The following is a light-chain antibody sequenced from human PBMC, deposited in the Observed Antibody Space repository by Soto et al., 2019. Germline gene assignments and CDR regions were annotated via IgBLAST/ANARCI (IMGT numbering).Light chain of an antibody. J-gene: IGKJ1*01. V-gene: IGKV3-20*01. CDR1: QSVSSSY. Sequence: EIVLTQSPGTLSLSPGERATLSCRASQSVSSSYLAWYQQKPGQAPRLLIYGASSRATGIPDRFSGSGSGTDFTLTISRLEPEDSAVYYCLQHDSSPRTFGQGTKVEI. CDR2: GAS. CDR3: LQHDSSPRT.